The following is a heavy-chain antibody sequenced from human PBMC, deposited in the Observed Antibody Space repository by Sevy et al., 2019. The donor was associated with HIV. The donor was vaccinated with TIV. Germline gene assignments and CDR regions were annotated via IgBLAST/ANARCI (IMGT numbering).Heavy chain of an antibody. CDR2: IKQDGSVK. CDR1: GFTLNSYW. Sequence: GGSLRLSCVASGFTLNSYWMHWVRQAPGKGLEWVANIKQDGSVKYYVDSVKGRFTISRVNARNLLYLQMNSLRVEDTALYYCVRAIAADGSFWGQGTLVTVSS. V-gene: IGHV3-7*01. D-gene: IGHD6-13*01. CDR3: VRAIAADGSF. J-gene: IGHJ4*02.